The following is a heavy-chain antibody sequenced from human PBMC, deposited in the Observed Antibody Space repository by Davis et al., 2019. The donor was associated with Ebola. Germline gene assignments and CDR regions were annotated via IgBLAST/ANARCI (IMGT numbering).Heavy chain of an antibody. D-gene: IGHD3-10*01. Sequence: MPSETLSLTCAVYGGSFSGYYWSWIRQPPGKGLEWIGEINHSGSTNYNPSLKSRVTISVDTSKNQFSLKLSSVTAADTAVYYCASGGSFDYWGQGTLVTVSS. V-gene: IGHV4-34*01. J-gene: IGHJ4*02. CDR3: ASGGSFDY. CDR1: GGSFSGYY. CDR2: INHSGST.